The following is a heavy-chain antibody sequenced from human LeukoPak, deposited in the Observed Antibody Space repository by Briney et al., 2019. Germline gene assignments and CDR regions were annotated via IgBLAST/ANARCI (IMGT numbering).Heavy chain of an antibody. CDR1: RFTFSRYW. CDR2: IKQDGSEK. D-gene: IGHD3-10*01. V-gene: IGHV3-7*01. J-gene: IGHJ6*03. CDR3: AKDHTMVRGVIFDLYYYYMDV. Sequence: GGSLRLSCAASRFTFSRYWMSWVRQAPGKGLEWVANIKQDGSEKYYVDSVKGRFTISRDNAKNSLYLQMNSLRAEDTAVYYCAKDHTMVRGVIFDLYYYYMDVWGKGTTVTISS.